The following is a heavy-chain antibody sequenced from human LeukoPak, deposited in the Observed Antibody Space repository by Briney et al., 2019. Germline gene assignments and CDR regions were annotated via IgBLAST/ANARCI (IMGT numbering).Heavy chain of an antibody. CDR1: GGSISSYY. CDR3: ARLAVATIGNWFDP. CDR2: IYYSGST. V-gene: IGHV4-59*08. D-gene: IGHD5-12*01. J-gene: IGHJ5*02. Sequence: PSETLSLTCTVSGGSISSYYWSWLRQPPGKGLEWIGYIYYSGSTNYNPSLKSRVTISVDTSKNQFSLKLSSVTAADTAVYYCARLAVATIGNWFDPWGQGTLVTVSS.